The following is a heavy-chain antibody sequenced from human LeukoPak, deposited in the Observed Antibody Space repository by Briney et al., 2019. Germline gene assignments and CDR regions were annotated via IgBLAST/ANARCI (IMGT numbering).Heavy chain of an antibody. CDR2: FDPEDGET. V-gene: IGHV1-24*01. D-gene: IGHD5-12*01. CDR1: GYTFTNYS. CDR3: ATGRVAHLDY. Sequence: ASVKVSCKASGYTFTNYSITWVRQAPGKGLEWMGGFDPEDGETIYAQKFQGRVTMTEDTSTDTAYMELSSLRSEDTAVYYCATGRVAHLDYWGQGTLVTVSS. J-gene: IGHJ4*02.